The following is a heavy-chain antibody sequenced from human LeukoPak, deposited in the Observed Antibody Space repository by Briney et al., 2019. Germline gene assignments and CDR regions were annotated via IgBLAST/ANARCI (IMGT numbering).Heavy chain of an antibody. CDR2: MNPNSGNT. J-gene: IGHJ3*02. Sequence: GASVKVSCKASGYTFTSYDINWVRQATGQGLEWMGWMNPNSGNTGYAQKFQGRVTITRNTSISTAYMELSSLRSEDTAVYSCARAQIPYAFDIWGQGTTVTVSS. V-gene: IGHV1-8*03. CDR3: ARAQIPYAFDI. CDR1: GYTFTSYD.